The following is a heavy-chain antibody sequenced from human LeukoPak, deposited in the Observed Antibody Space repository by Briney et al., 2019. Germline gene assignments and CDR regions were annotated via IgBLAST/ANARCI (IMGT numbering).Heavy chain of an antibody. V-gene: IGHV3-21*01. CDR2: ISSSSSYI. CDR1: GFTFSSYS. Sequence: GGSLRLSCAASGFTFSSYSMNWVRQAPGKGLEWVSSISSSSSYIYYADSVKGRFTISRDNAKNSLYQQMNSLRAEDTAVYYCARDKGYYGSGSYPPNWFDPWGQGTLVTVSS. D-gene: IGHD3-10*01. CDR3: ARDKGYYGSGSYPPNWFDP. J-gene: IGHJ5*02.